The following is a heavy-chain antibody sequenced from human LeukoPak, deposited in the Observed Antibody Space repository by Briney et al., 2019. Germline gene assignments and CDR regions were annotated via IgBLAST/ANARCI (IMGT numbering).Heavy chain of an antibody. J-gene: IGHJ3*02. CDR2: ISGSGGST. CDR3: ARGAPVGLYAFDI. Sequence: GGSLRLSCAASGFTFSNYAMSWVRQAPGKGLECVSVISGSGGSTFYADSVKGRFTISRDNSKNTLYLQMNSLRAEDTAVYYCARGAPVGLYAFDIWGQGTMVTVSS. CDR1: GFTFSNYA. D-gene: IGHD1-26*01. V-gene: IGHV3-23*01.